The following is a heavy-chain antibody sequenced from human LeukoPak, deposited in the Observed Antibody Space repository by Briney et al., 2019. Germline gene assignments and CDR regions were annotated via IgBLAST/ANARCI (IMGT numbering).Heavy chain of an antibody. CDR2: IKSKTDGGTT. Sequence: GGSLRLSCAASGFTFSNAWMSWVRQAPGKGLEWVGRIKSKTDGGTTDYAAPVKGRFTISRDDSKNTLYLQMNSLKTEDTAVYYCTTTDTIFGVVMSGAEYFQHWGQGTLVTVSS. J-gene: IGHJ1*01. D-gene: IGHD3-3*01. CDR1: GFTFSNAW. V-gene: IGHV3-15*01. CDR3: TTTDTIFGVVMSGAEYFQH.